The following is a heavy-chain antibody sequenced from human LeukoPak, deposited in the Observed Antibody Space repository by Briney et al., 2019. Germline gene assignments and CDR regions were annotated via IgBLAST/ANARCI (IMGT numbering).Heavy chain of an antibody. V-gene: IGHV1-8*01. CDR3: ARVHSSGYYHDY. CDR2: MNPNSGNT. D-gene: IGHD3-22*01. J-gene: IGHJ4*02. CDR1: GYTFTKYH. Sequence: GASVKVSCKVSGYTFTKYHIYWVRQATGQGLEWMEWMNPNSGNTGYAQKFQGRVTMTRNTSISTAYMELGSLRSEDTAVYYCARVHSSGYYHDYWGQGTLVTVSS.